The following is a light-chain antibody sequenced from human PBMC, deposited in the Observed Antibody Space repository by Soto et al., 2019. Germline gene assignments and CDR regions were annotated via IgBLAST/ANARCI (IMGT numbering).Light chain of an antibody. V-gene: IGKV1-39*01. J-gene: IGKJ1*01. CDR1: QTISTY. CDR3: QQSYNTPLT. Sequence: IEVTQSPSSLAASVGDRVTITCRASQTISTYVNWYRQKSGAAPELLIYDASTLQSGVPSRFRGGGSGTDLTLTISSLQLDDFATYYCQQSYNTPLTFGQGTKVEIK. CDR2: DAS.